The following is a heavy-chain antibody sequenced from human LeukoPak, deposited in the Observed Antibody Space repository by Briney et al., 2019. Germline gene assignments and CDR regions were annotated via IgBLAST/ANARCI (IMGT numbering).Heavy chain of an antibody. CDR1: GFTFSSYG. Sequence: GGSLRLSCAASGFTFSSYGMHWVRQAPGKGLEWVAVISYDGSNKYYADSVKGRFTISRDNSKNTLYLQMNSLRAEDTAVYYCAKAATAGDILTGYSLYYFDYWGQGTLVTVSS. V-gene: IGHV3-30*18. CDR2: ISYDGSNK. D-gene: IGHD3-9*01. J-gene: IGHJ4*02. CDR3: AKAATAGDILTGYSLYYFDY.